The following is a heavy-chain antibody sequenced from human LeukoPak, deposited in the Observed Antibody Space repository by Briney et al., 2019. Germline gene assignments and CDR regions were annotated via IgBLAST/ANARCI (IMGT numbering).Heavy chain of an antibody. V-gene: IGHV4-59*11. CDR3: ARAYSGSYLGVGY. D-gene: IGHD1-26*01. J-gene: IGHJ4*02. Sequence: SETLSLTCTVSGGSISSHYWSWIRQPPGKGLEWIGYIYYSGSTNYNPSLKSRVTISVDTSKNQFSLKLSSVTAADTAVYYCARAYSGSYLGVGYWGQGTLVTVSS. CDR1: GGSISSHY. CDR2: IYYSGST.